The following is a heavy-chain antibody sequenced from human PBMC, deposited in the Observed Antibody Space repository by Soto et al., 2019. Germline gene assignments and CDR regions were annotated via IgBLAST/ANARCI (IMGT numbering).Heavy chain of an antibody. J-gene: IGHJ4*02. V-gene: IGHV4-31*03. CDR2: VYFSGST. D-gene: IGHD5-18*01. CDR3: ARSPHIQLWSYPSDY. CDR1: GGSISSGGYY. Sequence: SETLSLTCTVSGGSISSGGYYWSWIRQHPGKGLEWIGYVYFSGSTYCNPSLKSRVTISVDTSKNQFSLKLSSVTAADTAVYYCARSPHIQLWSYPSDYWGQGTLVTVSS.